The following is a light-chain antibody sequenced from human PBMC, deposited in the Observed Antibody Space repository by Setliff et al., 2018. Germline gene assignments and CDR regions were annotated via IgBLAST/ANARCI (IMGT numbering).Light chain of an antibody. CDR3: TSYTISSTEV. CDR1: RSDVGGYNY. CDR2: EVS. J-gene: IGLJ1*01. Sequence: QSALTQPASVSGSPGQSITISCTGTRSDVGGYNYVSWYQQHPGKVPKLMIYEVSNRPPGVSNRFSGSKSGNTASLTISRLQTEDEADYYCTSYTISSTEVFGTGTKVTVL. V-gene: IGLV2-14*01.